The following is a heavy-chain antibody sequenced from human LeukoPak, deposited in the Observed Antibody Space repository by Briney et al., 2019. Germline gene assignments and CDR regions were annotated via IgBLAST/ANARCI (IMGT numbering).Heavy chain of an antibody. CDR1: GYTFTGYY. CDR3: ARQASSGWYLDY. V-gene: IGHV1-2*02. J-gene: IGHJ4*02. CDR2: INPNSGGT. Sequence: ASVKVSCKASGYTFTGYYMHWVRQAPGQGLEWMGWINPNSGGTNYAQKFQGRVTTTRDTSISTAYMELSRLRSDDTAIYYCARQASSGWYLDYWGQGTLVTVSS. D-gene: IGHD6-19*01.